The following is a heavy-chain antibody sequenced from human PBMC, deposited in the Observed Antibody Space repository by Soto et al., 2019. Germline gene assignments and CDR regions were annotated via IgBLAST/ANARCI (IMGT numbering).Heavy chain of an antibody. J-gene: IGHJ4*02. D-gene: IGHD4-17*01. Sequence: ASVKVSCKTSGYSFTDYKLHWVRQAPGQGLEWMGWVDPNGGGSNSAQKFQGSVTMTWDTSITTAYLDLTRLTTNDTATYFCATWVDYGDFEGFDFWGQGALVTVSS. CDR3: ATWVDYGDFEGFDF. CDR2: VDPNGGGS. V-gene: IGHV1-2*04. CDR1: GYSFTDYK.